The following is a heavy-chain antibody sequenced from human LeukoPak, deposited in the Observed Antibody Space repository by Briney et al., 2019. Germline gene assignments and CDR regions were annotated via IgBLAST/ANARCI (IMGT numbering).Heavy chain of an antibody. J-gene: IGHJ6*02. CDR1: GGSIRSSYYY. V-gene: IGHV4-39*07. CDR3: ARGALYYGMDV. CDR2: IYDSGST. Sequence: SETLSLTCTVSGGSIRSSYYYWGWIRQPPGKGLEWIGSIYDSGSTYYNPSLKSRVTISVDTSKTQFSPNLTSVTAADTAVYYCARGALYYGMDVWGQGTTVTVSS.